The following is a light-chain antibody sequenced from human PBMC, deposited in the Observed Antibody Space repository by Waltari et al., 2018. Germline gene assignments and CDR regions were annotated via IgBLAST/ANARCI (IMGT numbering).Light chain of an antibody. Sequence: EIVLTQSPATLSLSPGQRATLSCRASESIASHLAWFRQKPGQPPRLLIYDASTRATGIPVRFSGSGFGTDFTLTISSLEPEDFAVYFCQQGSMWPLTFGGGTTVEIK. CDR2: DAS. CDR1: ESIASH. V-gene: IGKV3-11*01. CDR3: QQGSMWPLT. J-gene: IGKJ4*01.